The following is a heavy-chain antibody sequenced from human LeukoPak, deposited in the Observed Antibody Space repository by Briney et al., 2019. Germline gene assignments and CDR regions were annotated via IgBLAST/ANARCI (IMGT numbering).Heavy chain of an antibody. CDR2: ISYDGSNK. V-gene: IGHV3-30*18. CDR3: AKDQLRYYFDY. D-gene: IGHD4-17*01. CDR1: GFTFSSYG. Sequence: GGSLRLSCAASGFTFSSYGMHWVRQAPGKGLEWVAVISYDGSNKYYADSVKGRFTISRDNSKNTLYLQMNSLRAEDTAVYYCAKDQLRYYFDYWGQGTLVTVSS. J-gene: IGHJ4*02.